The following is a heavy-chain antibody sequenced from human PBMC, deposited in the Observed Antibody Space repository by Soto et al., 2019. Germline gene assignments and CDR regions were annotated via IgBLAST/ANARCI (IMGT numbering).Heavy chain of an antibody. CDR3: ANIDLELHVHGMDV. J-gene: IGHJ6*02. CDR1: GFTFSGYA. CDR2: ISGSGGST. D-gene: IGHD1-7*01. Sequence: PGGSLRLSCAASGFTFSGYAMSWVRQAPGKGLEWVSAISGSGGSTYYADSVKGRFTISRDNSKNTLYLQMNSLRAEDTAVYYCANIDLELHVHGMDVWGQGNPVTVSS. V-gene: IGHV3-23*01.